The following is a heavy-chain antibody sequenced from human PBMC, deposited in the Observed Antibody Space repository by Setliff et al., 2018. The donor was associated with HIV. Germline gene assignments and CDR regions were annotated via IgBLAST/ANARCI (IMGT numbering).Heavy chain of an antibody. Sequence: GGSLRLSCAASGFTFSNYWMGWVRQAPGKGLEWVANIRQDGSEQFYVDSVKGRFTISRDNAKNSLYLQMNSLRAEDTAVYFCARGRGESRTNYFDYWGQGSLVTVSS. V-gene: IGHV3-7*03. CDR2: IRQDGSEQ. J-gene: IGHJ4*02. CDR1: GFTFSNYW. CDR3: ARGRGESRTNYFDY.